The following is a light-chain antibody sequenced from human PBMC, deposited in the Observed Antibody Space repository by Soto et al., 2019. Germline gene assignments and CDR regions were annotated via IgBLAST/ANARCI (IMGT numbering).Light chain of an antibody. CDR2: EVS. CDR3: SSFSSSSTLVV. CDR1: SSDVGGYSY. J-gene: IGLJ2*01. Sequence: QSALTQPASVSGSRGQSITISCTGTSSDVGGYSYVSWYQQHPGKAPKLMIYEVSNRPSGVSNRFSGSKSGNTASLTISGLQAEDEADYSCSSFSSSSTLVVFGGGTKVTVL. V-gene: IGLV2-14*01.